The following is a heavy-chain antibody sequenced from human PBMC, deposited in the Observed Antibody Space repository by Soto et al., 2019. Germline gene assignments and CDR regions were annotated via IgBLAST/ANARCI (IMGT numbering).Heavy chain of an antibody. Sequence: EVQLLESGGGLVQPGGSLRLSCAASGFTFSSYAMSWVRQAPGKGLEWVSAISGSGGSTYYADSVKGPFTISRDNSTNTLDLQMNSLRAEDTAVYYCEKEESWYDVWSGYLDVWGKGTTVTVSS. CDR3: EKEESWYDVWSGYLDV. V-gene: IGHV3-23*01. D-gene: IGHD3-3*01. CDR2: ISGSGGST. J-gene: IGHJ6*04. CDR1: GFTFSSYA.